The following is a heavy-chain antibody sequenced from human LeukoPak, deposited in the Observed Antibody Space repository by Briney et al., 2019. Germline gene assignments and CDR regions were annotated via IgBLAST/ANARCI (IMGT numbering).Heavy chain of an antibody. J-gene: IGHJ4*02. CDR1: GFTVSTNY. D-gene: IGHD1-1*01. V-gene: IGHV3-66*01. Sequence: PGGSLRLSCAASGFTVSTNYMSWVRQAPGKGLEWVSVIYTGGSTYYADSVKGRFTISRDNSKNTLYLQMNSLRAEDTAVYYCARDQRISPNDSENYWGQGTLVTVSS. CDR3: ARDQRISPNDSENY. CDR2: IYTGGST.